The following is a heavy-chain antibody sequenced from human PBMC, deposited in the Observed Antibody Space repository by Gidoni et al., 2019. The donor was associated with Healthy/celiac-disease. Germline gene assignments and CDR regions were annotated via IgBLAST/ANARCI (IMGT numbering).Heavy chain of an antibody. D-gene: IGHD3-16*01. Sequence: EVQLVESGGGLSQPGGSLSLSGAASGSTVSSNFMSWVRQAPGKGLEWVSVIYSGGSPYSAASVKGRFTISRDNSKNTLYLHMNSLSAADTAVYYCARDKSLGGVDYYYMDVWGKGTTVTVSS. CDR3: ARDKSLGGVDYYYMDV. CDR1: GSTVSSNF. J-gene: IGHJ6*03. CDR2: IYSGGSP. V-gene: IGHV3-53*01.